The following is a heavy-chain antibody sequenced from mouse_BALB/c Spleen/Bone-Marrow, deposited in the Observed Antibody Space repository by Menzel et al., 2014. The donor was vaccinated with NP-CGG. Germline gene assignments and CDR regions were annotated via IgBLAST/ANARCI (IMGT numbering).Heavy chain of an antibody. V-gene: IGHV14-3*02. Sequence: EVQLVESGAELVKPGASVKLSCTASGFNIKDTYMHWVKQRPEQGLEWIGRIDPAYGNTKYDPKFQGKATITTDTSSNTAYLQLSSLTSEDTAVYYCTRDYVFYAMDYWGQGTSVTVSS. CDR1: GFNIKDTY. D-gene: IGHD2-4*01. CDR2: IDPAYGNT. CDR3: TRDYVFYAMDY. J-gene: IGHJ4*01.